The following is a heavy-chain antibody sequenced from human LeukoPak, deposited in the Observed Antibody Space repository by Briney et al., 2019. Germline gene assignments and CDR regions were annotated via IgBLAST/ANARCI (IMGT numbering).Heavy chain of an antibody. D-gene: IGHD7-27*01. CDR3: ARGGWGFGNYYYYYMDV. J-gene: IGHJ6*03. V-gene: IGHV4-34*01. CDR1: GGSFSGYY. Sequence: PSETLSLTCAVYGGSFSGYYWSWIRQPPGKGLEWIGEINHSGSTNYNPSLKSRVTISVDTSKNQFSLKLSSVTAADTAVYYCARGGWGFGNYYYYYMDVWGKGTTVTVSS. CDR2: INHSGST.